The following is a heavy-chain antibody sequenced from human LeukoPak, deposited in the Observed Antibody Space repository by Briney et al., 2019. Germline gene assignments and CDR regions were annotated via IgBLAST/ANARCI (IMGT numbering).Heavy chain of an antibody. D-gene: IGHD4/OR15-4a*01. CDR2: INPNSGAT. CDR3: ARDERYSYGDNHYPDLGF. J-gene: IGHJ4*02. V-gene: IGHV1-2*02. Sequence: ASVNVSCKASGYTFTGYYLFWVRQAPGQGLEGMGWINPNSGATKYAQNFQGRGTLTSDTAIRTTYMELSSLRSDDTAVYYCARDERYSYGDNHYPDLGFWGQGTPVTVSS. CDR1: GYTFTGYY.